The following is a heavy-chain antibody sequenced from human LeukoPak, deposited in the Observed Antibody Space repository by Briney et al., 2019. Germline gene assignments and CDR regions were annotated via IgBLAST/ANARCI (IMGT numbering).Heavy chain of an antibody. D-gene: IGHD6-19*01. V-gene: IGHV3-33*01. CDR2: IWYDGSNK. CDR3: ARDGIAVAGFVDY. Sequence: PGRSLRLSCAASGFTFSSYGMHWVRQAQGKGLEWVAVIWYDGSNKYYADSVKGRFTISRDNSKNTLYLQMNSLRAEDTAVYYCARDGIAVAGFVDYWGQGTLVTVSS. J-gene: IGHJ4*02. CDR1: GFTFSSYG.